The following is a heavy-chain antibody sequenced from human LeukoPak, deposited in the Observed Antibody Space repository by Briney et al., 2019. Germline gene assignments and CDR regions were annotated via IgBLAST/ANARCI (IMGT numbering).Heavy chain of an antibody. Sequence: PSETLSLTCTVSGGSISGYYWSWIRQPAGKGLEWLGRVYTSGSTNYNPSLKSRVTISMDTSKNQFSLKLSSVTAADTAVYYCARDGRQRLTMDTGALDIWRQGTMVTVSS. CDR3: ARDGRQRLTMDTGALDI. D-gene: IGHD3-10*01. CDR2: VYTSGST. V-gene: IGHV4-4*07. CDR1: GGSISGYY. J-gene: IGHJ3*02.